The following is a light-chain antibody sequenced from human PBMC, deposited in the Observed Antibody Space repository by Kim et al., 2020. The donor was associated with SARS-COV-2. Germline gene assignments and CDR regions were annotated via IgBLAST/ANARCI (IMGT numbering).Light chain of an antibody. Sequence: DIQMTQSPSSLSASVGDRVTITCRASQSISSYLNWYQQKPGKAPKLLIYAASSLQSGVPSRFSGSGSGTDFTLTISSLQPEDCATYYCQQSYSTPDACGQGTKLEIK. CDR2: AAS. V-gene: IGKV1-39*01. CDR1: QSISSY. CDR3: QQSYSTPDA. J-gene: IGKJ2*01.